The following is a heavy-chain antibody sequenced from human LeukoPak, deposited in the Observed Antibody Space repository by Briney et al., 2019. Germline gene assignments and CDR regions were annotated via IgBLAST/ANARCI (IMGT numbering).Heavy chain of an antibody. D-gene: IGHD3-16*01. J-gene: IGHJ6*03. Sequence: SETPSLTCTVSGGSISSGSYYWSWIRQPAGKGLEWIGRIYTSGSTNYNPSLKSRVTISVDTSKNQFSLKLSSVTAADTAVYYCAREIRPYYYYYMDVWGKGTTVTVSS. CDR1: GGSISSGSYY. CDR2: IYTSGST. V-gene: IGHV4-61*02. CDR3: AREIRPYYYYYMDV.